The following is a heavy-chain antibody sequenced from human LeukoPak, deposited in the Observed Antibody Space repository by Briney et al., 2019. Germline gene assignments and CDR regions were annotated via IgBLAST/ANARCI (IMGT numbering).Heavy chain of an antibody. D-gene: IGHD3-3*01. CDR3: ARVASGYDVFDI. Sequence: SETVSLTCTVSGGSVSSGSYYWTWIRQPPGKGLEWIGYIYYSGSTNYNPSLKSRVTISVDTSKNQFSLKLSSVTAADTAVFYCARVASGYDVFDIWGQGTMVTVSS. CDR1: GGSVSSGSYY. V-gene: IGHV4-61*01. J-gene: IGHJ3*02. CDR2: IYYSGST.